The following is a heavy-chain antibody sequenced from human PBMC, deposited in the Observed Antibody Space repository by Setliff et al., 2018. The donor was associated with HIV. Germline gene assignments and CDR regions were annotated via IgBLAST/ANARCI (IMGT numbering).Heavy chain of an antibody. D-gene: IGHD2-15*01. CDR1: GYTFTSYY. CDR3: AREGRGGNSYLYYYYGMDV. V-gene: IGHV1-46*01. Sequence: ASVKVSCKASGYTFTSYYMHWVRQAPGQGLEWMGIINPSGGSTSYAQKFQDRVTMTSDTSTSTIYMELSSLRSEDTAVFYCAREGRGGNSYLYYYYGMDVWGQGTTVTVSS. J-gene: IGHJ6*02. CDR2: INPSGGST.